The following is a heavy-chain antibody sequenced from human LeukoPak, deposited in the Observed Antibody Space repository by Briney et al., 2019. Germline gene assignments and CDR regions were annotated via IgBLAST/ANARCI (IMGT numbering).Heavy chain of an antibody. CDR1: GFTFSSYA. V-gene: IGHV3-23*01. CDR3: AKSRTRYESGAFDI. CDR2: ISGSGGST. D-gene: IGHD1-14*01. J-gene: IGHJ3*02. Sequence: PGGSLRLSCAASGFTFSSYAMSWVRQAPGKGLEWVSAISGSGGSTYYADSVKGRFTISRDNAKNSLYLQMNSLRAEDTALYYCAKSRTRYESGAFDIWGQGTMVTVSS.